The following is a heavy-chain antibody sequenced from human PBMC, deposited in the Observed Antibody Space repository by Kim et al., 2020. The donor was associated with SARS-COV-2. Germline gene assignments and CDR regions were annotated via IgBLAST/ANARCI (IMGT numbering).Heavy chain of an antibody. Sequence: GGSLRLSCAASGFTFSSYGMHWVRQAPGKGLEWVAVIWYDGSNNYYADSVKGRFTISRDNSKNTLYLLMNSLRAEDTAVYYCAKDLQDDYGDYWYNGMDV. J-gene: IGHJ6*01. CDR3: AKDLQDDYGDYWYNGMDV. D-gene: IGHD4-17*01. V-gene: IGHV3-33*06. CDR2: IWYDGSNN. CDR1: GFTFSSYG.